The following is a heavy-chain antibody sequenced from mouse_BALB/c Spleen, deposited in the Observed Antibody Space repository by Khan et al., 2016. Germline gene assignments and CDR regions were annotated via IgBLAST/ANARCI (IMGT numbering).Heavy chain of an antibody. Sequence: EVQLQESGPDLVKPSQSLSLTCTVTDYSITSGYKWPWIRQFPGNKLEWLGNIHYSGSTNYNPSLESRISITRDTSKNQFFPQLNSLPTEDTATXDWASWMDYWGQGTSVTVPS. J-gene: IGHJ4*01. CDR3: ASWMDY. V-gene: IGHV3-1*02. CDR1: DYSITSGYK. CDR2: IHYSGST.